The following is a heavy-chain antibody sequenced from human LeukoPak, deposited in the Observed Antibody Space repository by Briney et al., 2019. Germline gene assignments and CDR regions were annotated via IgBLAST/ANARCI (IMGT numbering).Heavy chain of an antibody. V-gene: IGHV1-2*02. D-gene: IGHD1-26*01. Sequence: ASVRVSCKVFGFTFTSYYFHWVRQAPGQGLEYMEWINPHSGGTNYAPKFRGKVTMTSDTSTDTAYLEVDSLTSDDTAVYYCARVYRQYDGFDIWGQGTLVIVSS. J-gene: IGHJ3*02. CDR2: INPHSGGT. CDR3: ARVYRQYDGFDI. CDR1: GFTFTSYY.